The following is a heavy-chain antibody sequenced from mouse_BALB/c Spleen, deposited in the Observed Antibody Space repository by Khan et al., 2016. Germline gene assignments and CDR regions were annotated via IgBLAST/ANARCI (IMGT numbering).Heavy chain of an antibody. D-gene: IGHD2-14*01. CDR1: GYTFTDYV. CDR3: ARGGRYDVGSFDY. J-gene: IGHJ2*01. V-gene: IGHV9-1*02. Sequence: QIQLVQSGPELKKPGETVKISCKASGYTFTDYVMSWVKQAPGKGLKWMGWIKTYTGEPIYVDDFKGRFAFSLETSASTAYLQINNLKNEDMATYFCARGGRYDVGSFDYWGQGTTLRVSS. CDR2: IKTYTGEP.